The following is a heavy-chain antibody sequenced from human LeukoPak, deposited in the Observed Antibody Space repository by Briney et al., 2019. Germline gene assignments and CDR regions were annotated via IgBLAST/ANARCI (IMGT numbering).Heavy chain of an antibody. V-gene: IGHV3-53*01. D-gene: IGHD4/OR15-4a*01. Sequence: GGSLRLSCTVSGFSVSDNSMSWVRQAPGKGLEWVSFIYSGTTHYSDSVKGRFTISRDNSKNTLYLQMNCLRAEVTAVYYCARRAGAYSHPYDYWGQGTLVTVSS. CDR3: ARRAGAYSHPYDY. J-gene: IGHJ4*02. CDR1: GFSVSDNS. CDR2: IYSGTT.